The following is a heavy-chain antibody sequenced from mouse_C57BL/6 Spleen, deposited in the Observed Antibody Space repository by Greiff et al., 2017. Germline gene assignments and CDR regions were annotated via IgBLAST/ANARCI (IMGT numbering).Heavy chain of an antibody. V-gene: IGHV5-17*01. CDR1: GFTFSDYG. D-gene: IGHD1-1*01. J-gene: IGHJ3*01. CDR3: ARGDTTVAP. CDR2: ISSCRSTI. Sequence: EVQRVESGGGLVKPARSLKLSCAVSGFTFSDYGLHWVRQAPAKGLEWVAYISSCRSTIYYADTVKGRFTISRDNAKNTLFLHMTSLRAEDTAMYYCARGDTTVAPWGQGTLVTVSA.